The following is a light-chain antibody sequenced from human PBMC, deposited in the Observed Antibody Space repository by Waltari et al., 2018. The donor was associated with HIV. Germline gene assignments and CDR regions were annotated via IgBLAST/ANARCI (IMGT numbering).Light chain of an antibody. Sequence: DIQLTQSPSSLYAYVGESVSITCQASQDISNYLNWHQQKPGKAPKLLIYDASNLETGVPSRFSGSGSGTDFTLTISNLQPEDIATYYCQHYDNLPLTFGGGTKVEIK. CDR1: QDISNY. J-gene: IGKJ4*01. CDR2: DAS. CDR3: QHYDNLPLT. V-gene: IGKV1-33*01.